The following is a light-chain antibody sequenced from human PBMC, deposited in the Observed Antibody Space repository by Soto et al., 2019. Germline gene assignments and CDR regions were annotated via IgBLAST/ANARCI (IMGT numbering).Light chain of an antibody. Sequence: EVVLTQSPVTLSLSPGERATLSCRASQSFRGLLAWYQQKPGQAPRLLIYDAYNRATGIPPRFSGSGSGTDFTLIISSLEPEDSAVYYCQQRNMWHITFGQGTRLEIK. CDR1: QSFRGL. V-gene: IGKV3-11*01. CDR3: QQRNMWHIT. CDR2: DAY. J-gene: IGKJ5*01.